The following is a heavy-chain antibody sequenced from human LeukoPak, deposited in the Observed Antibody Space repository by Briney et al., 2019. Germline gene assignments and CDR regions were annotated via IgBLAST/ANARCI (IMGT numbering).Heavy chain of an antibody. Sequence: SETLSLTCTVSGGSISRYYWSWIRQPPGKGLEWIGYISYTGSTTYNSSLKSRVTISLDTSQNQFSLKLSSVTAADTAVYYCARVSPPYYDYVWGSYGAFDIWGQGTMVTVSS. V-gene: IGHV4-59*12. CDR3: ARVSPPYYDYVWGSYGAFDI. D-gene: IGHD3-16*01. J-gene: IGHJ3*02. CDR1: GGSISRYY. CDR2: ISYTGST.